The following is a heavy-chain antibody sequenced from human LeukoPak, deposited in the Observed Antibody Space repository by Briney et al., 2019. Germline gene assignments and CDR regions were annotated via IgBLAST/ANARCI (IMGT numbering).Heavy chain of an antibody. CDR1: GFTFDDYG. D-gene: IGHD3-22*01. V-gene: IGHV3-20*04. Sequence: RTGGSLRLSCAASGFTFDDYGMSWVRQAPGKGLEWVSGINWNGGSTGYADSVKGRFTISRDNAKNSLYLQMNSLRAEDTALYYCARAYYYDSSGYVNPVGYWGQGTLVTVSS. CDR2: INWNGGST. CDR3: ARAYYYDSSGYVNPVGY. J-gene: IGHJ4*02.